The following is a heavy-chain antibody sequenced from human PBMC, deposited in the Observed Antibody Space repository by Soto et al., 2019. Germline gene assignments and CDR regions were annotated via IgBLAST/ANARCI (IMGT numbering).Heavy chain of an antibody. CDR1: EFSFSTYG. V-gene: IGHV3-33*01. CDR3: ARASPRWSPYLHYYRMDV. CDR2: IWYDGSIT. J-gene: IGHJ6*02. D-gene: IGHD6-13*01. Sequence: GGSLRLSCAASEFSFSTYGMHWVRQAPGKGLEWVAVIWYDGSITYYADSVKGRFTISRDNSKNTLYLEMNSLRAEDTAVYYCARASPRWSPYLHYYRMDVWGQGXPVTVYS.